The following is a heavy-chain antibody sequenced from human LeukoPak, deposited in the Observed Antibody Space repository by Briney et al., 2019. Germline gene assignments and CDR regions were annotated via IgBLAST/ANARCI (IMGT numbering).Heavy chain of an antibody. J-gene: IGHJ4*02. V-gene: IGHV3-33*01. D-gene: IGHD7-27*01. CDR1: GFTFSSYG. CDR3: ARDRDWGCSYCSY. Sequence: GGSLRLSCAASGFTFSSYGMHWVRQAPGKGLEWVAVIWFDGSDKYYADSVKGRFTISRDNSKNTLYLQMNSLRAEDTAVYYCARDRDWGCSYCSYWGQGTLVTVSS. CDR2: IWFDGSDK.